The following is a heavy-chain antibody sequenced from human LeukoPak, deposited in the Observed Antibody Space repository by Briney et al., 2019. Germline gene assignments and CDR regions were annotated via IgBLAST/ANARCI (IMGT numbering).Heavy chain of an antibody. J-gene: IGHJ4*02. CDR2: IRQDGSKK. CDR1: GFTFSTYW. D-gene: IGHD1-26*01. Sequence: PGGSLRLSCAASGFTFSTYWMSWVRQAPGKGLEWVANIRQDGSKKFCGDFVKGRFTISRDNAKNTLFLQMNSLTAEDTAVYYCARDEPSGSVVDYWGQGALVTVSS. V-gene: IGHV3-7*01. CDR3: ARDEPSGSVVDY.